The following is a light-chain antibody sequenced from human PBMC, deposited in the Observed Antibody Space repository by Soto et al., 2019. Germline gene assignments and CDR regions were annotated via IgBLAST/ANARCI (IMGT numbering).Light chain of an antibody. V-gene: IGKV1-39*01. J-gene: IGKJ4*01. Sequence: DIHMTQSPSSVAASLGDTITISCRANESVSDLLNWFQVKSGEPPKLLMYASSRLISGVPARFGGSGGGTDFTLTITSVESDDFATYFCLQTFSTPLTFGRGTKV. CDR2: ASS. CDR1: ESVSDL. CDR3: LQTFSTPLT.